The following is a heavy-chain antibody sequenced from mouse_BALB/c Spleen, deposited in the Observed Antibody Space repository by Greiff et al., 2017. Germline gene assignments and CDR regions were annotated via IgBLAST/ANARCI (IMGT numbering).Heavy chain of an antibody. D-gene: IGHD2-3*01. J-gene: IGHJ2*01. Sequence: DVHLVESGGGLVKPGGSLKLSCAASGFAFSSYDMSWVRQTPEKRLEWVAYISSGGGSTYYPDTVKGRFTISRDNAKNTLYLQMSSLKSEDTAMYYCARHGYYYYFDYWGQGTTLTVTS. CDR1: GFAFSSYD. CDR3: ARHGYYYYFDY. CDR2: ISSGGGST. V-gene: IGHV5-12-1*01.